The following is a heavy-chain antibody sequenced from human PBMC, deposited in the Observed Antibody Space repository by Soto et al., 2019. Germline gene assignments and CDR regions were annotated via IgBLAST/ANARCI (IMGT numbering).Heavy chain of an antibody. CDR1: GYTFTSYG. D-gene: IGHD6-19*01. V-gene: IGHV1-58*02. Sequence: GASVKVSCKASGYTFTSYGISWVRQAPGQRLEWIGWIVVGSGNTNYAQKFQERVTITRDMSTSTAYMELSSLRSEDTAVYYCAAEYSSATWSAFDIWGQGTMVTVSS. J-gene: IGHJ3*02. CDR2: IVVGSGNT. CDR3: AAEYSSATWSAFDI.